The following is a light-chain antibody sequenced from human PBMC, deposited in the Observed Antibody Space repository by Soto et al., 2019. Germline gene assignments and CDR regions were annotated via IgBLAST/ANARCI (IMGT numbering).Light chain of an antibody. J-gene: IGKJ4*01. CDR2: GAS. Sequence: IVLTQSPGTLSLSPGERATLSGRASQTVSNNFLAWYQEKPGRGPRLLIYGASTRATGIPDRFSGSGSGTDFTLTISRLDPEDFAVYYCRQYGRSLEFAVGGGTKVDIK. V-gene: IGKV3-20*01. CDR3: RQYGRSLEFA. CDR1: QTVSNNF.